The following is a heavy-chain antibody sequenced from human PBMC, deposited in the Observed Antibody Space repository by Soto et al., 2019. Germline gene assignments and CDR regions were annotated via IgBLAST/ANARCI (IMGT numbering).Heavy chain of an antibody. V-gene: IGHV4-34*01. Sequence: QVQLQQWGAGLLKPSETLSLTCAVYGGSFSGYYWSWIRQPPGKGLEWIGEINHSGSTNYNPSLKSRVTISVDTSKNQFSLKLSSVTAADTAVYYCARGRGLYYGSGSQYYYYMDVWGKGTTVTVSS. J-gene: IGHJ6*03. CDR2: INHSGST. D-gene: IGHD3-10*01. CDR3: ARGRGLYYGSGSQYYYYMDV. CDR1: GGSFSGYY.